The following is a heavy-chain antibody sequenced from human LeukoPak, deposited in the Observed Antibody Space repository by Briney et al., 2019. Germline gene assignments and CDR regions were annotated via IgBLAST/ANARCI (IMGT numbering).Heavy chain of an antibody. Sequence: ASVKVSCKASGGTFSTYAISWVRQAPGQGLEWMGGIIPIFGTANYAQKFQGRVTITADKSTSTAYMELSSLRSEDTAVYYCARAGAGVYYFDYWGEGTLVTVSS. CDR2: IIPIFGTA. CDR1: GGTFSTYA. J-gene: IGHJ4*02. V-gene: IGHV1-69*06. D-gene: IGHD6-19*01. CDR3: ARAGAGVYYFDY.